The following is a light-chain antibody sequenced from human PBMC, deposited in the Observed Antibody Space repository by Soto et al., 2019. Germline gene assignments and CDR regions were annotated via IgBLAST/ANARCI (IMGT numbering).Light chain of an antibody. J-gene: IGLJ2*01. CDR3: SSYTSSSTVV. CDR2: DVS. Sequence: QSALTQPASVSGSPGQSITISCTGTSSDVGGYNYVSWYQQHPGKAPKLMIYDVSNRPSGVSNRFSGSKSGNTASLTISGLKAEDEADYYCSSYTSSSTVVFGGGTKVTV. CDR1: SSDVGGYNY. V-gene: IGLV2-14*01.